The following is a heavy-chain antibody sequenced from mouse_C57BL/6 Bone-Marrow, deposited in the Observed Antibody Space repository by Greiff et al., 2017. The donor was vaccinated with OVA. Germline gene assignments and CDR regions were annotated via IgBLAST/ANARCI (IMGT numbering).Heavy chain of an antibody. CDR1: GYTSTHYE. J-gene: IGHJ4*01. CDR3: TRGYSKCYAMDY. Sequence: QVQLQQSGAVLVRPGASVTLSCKALGYTSTHYEMYWVKQTPVHGLEWIGAIDPETGGIAYTQKNEGKAILTADKSSSTASMELRSLTSEDSAVYYGTRGYSKCYAMDYGGQGTSATVTA. V-gene: IGHV1-15*01. CDR2: IDPETGGI. D-gene: IGHD2-5*01.